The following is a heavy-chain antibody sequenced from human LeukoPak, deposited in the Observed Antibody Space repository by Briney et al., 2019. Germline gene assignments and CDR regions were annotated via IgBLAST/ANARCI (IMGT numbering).Heavy chain of an antibody. J-gene: IGHJ6*02. Sequence: RTGGSLRLSCAASGFIFSSYYMNWVRQAPGKGLEWASYISGSSSTIYYADSVKGRFTISRDNAKNSLYLQMNSLRDEDTAVYYCARLSTYYDFLTGFTSYYGMDVWGQGTTVTVSS. CDR2: ISGSSSTI. D-gene: IGHD3-9*01. V-gene: IGHV3-48*02. CDR1: GFIFSSYY. CDR3: ARLSTYYDFLTGFTSYYGMDV.